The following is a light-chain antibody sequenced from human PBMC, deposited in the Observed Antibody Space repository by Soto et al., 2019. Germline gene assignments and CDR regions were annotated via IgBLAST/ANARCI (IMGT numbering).Light chain of an antibody. V-gene: IGKV3-11*01. CDR2: DAS. J-gene: IGKJ3*01. CDR1: QSVSSDY. Sequence: EIVLTQSPGTLSLSPGERATLSCRASQSVSSDYLAWYQKKPGQATRLLIYDASNRATGIPARFSGSGSGTDFTLTISSLEPEDFAVYYCHHRSNWLFGPGTKVDIK. CDR3: HHRSNWL.